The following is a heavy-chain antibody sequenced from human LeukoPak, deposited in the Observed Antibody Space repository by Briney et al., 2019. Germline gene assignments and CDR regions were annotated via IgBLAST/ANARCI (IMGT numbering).Heavy chain of an antibody. D-gene: IGHD2-21*01. CDR1: GGSISSGGYY. Sequence: SRTLSLTCTVSGGSISSGGYYWSWIRQHPGKGLEWIGYIYYSGSTYYNPSLKSRVTISVDTSKNQFSLKLSSVTAADTAVYYCARGSSGDYVDYWGQGTLVTVSS. CDR3: ARGSSGDYVDY. J-gene: IGHJ4*02. V-gene: IGHV4-31*03. CDR2: IYYSGST.